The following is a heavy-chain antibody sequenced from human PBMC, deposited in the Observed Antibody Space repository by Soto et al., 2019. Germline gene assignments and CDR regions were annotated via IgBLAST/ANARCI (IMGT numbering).Heavy chain of an antibody. CDR2: IIAIFGTA. CDR3: ARGITGTVSYYYGMDV. V-gene: IGHV1-69*12. CDR1: GGTFSSYA. D-gene: IGHD1-20*01. J-gene: IGHJ6*02. Sequence: QVQLVQSGAEVKKPGSSVKVSCKASGGTFSSYAISWVRQAPGQGLEWMGGIIAIFGTANYAQKFQGRDTNTADESTSTAYMELSSLRSEDTAVYYCARGITGTVSYYYGMDVCGQGTTVTVSS.